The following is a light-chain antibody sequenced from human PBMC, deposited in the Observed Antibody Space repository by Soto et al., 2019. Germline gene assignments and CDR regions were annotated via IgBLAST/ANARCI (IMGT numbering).Light chain of an antibody. J-gene: IGLJ1*01. Sequence: QSALTQPPSVSGAPGQRVTISCTGSSSNIGAGYDVHWYQQLPGTAPKLLIYGNTNRPSGVPDRFSGSKSGTSASLAITGLQAEDEADYYCQSYDSSLSGSRVFGSGIKLTVL. CDR3: QSYDSSLSGSRV. CDR2: GNT. CDR1: SSNIGAGYD. V-gene: IGLV1-40*01.